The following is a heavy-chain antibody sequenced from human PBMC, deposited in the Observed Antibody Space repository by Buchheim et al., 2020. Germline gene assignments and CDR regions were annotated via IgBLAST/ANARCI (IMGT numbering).Heavy chain of an antibody. D-gene: IGHD1-26*01. CDR3: AKDSGSYGDYFDY. V-gene: IGHV3-30*04. J-gene: IGHJ4*02. Sequence: QVQLVESGRGVVQPGRSLRLSCAASGFTFSSYAMHWVRQAPGKGLEWVAVISYDGSNKYYADSVKGRFTISRDNSKNTLYLQMNSLRAEDTAVYYCAKDSGSYGDYFDYWGQGTL. CDR1: GFTFSSYA. CDR2: ISYDGSNK.